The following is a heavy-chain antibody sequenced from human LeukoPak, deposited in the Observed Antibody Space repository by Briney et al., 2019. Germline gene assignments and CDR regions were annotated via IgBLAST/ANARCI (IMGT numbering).Heavy chain of an antibody. CDR3: AREGAVAGKGIIDY. V-gene: IGHV4-39*07. D-gene: IGHD6-19*01. Sequence: SETLSLTCTVSGGSISSSSYYWGWIRQPPGKGLEWIGSIYYSGSTYYNPSLKRRVTISVDTSKNQFSLKLSSVTAADTAVYYCAREGAVAGKGIIDYWGQGTLVTVSS. CDR1: GGSISSSSYY. J-gene: IGHJ4*02. CDR2: IYYSGST.